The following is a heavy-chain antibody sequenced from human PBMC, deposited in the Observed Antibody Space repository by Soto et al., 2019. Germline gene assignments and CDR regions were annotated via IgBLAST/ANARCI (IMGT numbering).Heavy chain of an antibody. CDR1: GGAMRRER. D-gene: IGHD6-13*01. CDR3: ARGIATTEMDV. Sequence: SETLCLSCTVSGGAMRRERWRWSRQTPGKGLEWIAYIYYSEHTHHNPSLTSRVTISVAPPKNLFSRKLSSVSAADTAVYSCARGIATTEMDVWGQGTTVTVSS. J-gene: IGHJ6*02. V-gene: IGHV4-59*01. CDR2: IYYSEHT.